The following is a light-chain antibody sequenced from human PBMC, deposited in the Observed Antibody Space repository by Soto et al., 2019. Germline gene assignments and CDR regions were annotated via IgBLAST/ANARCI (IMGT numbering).Light chain of an antibody. CDR1: ISDVYDYKY. J-gene: IGLJ3*02. CDR3: RSFAPYSLGV. V-gene: IGLV2-14*01. CDR2: EVT. Sequence: QSALTQPASVSGSPGQSITISCTATISDVYDYKYVSWYQQQPGKAPKLIIYEVTHRPSGVSSRFSGSKSDNTASLTISGLQDEDEDEYYCRSFAPYSLGVFGGGTQLTVL.